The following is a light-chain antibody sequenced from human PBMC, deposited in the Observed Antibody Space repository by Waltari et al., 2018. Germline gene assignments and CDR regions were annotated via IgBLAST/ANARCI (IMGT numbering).Light chain of an antibody. J-gene: IGKJ2*03. Sequence: DIQMTQSPSSLSASVGDTVTITCRASQGISSYLNWFQQKPGKAPKLLIYAATTLQSGVPSRFSGSETGTEFTLTISSLQPEYFATYVCLQHYIYPYSFGQGTKVEIK. CDR1: QGISSY. CDR3: LQHYIYPYS. V-gene: IGKV1-17*01. CDR2: AAT.